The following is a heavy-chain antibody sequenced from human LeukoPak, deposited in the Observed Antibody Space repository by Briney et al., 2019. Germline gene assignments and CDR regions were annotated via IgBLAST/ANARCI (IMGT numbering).Heavy chain of an antibody. D-gene: IGHD3-9*01. CDR2: ITGCGGNT. CDR1: GFTFSNYA. V-gene: IGHV3-23*01. CDR3: AKWGDYDVLTGYYDSDY. Sequence: PGASLRLSCAASGFTFSNYAMSWVRQAPGKGLEWVSAITGCGGNTYYADSVKGRFTISRDNSKNTVFLQMNSLRAEDTAVYYCAKWGDYDVLTGYYDSDYWGQGTLVTVSS. J-gene: IGHJ4*02.